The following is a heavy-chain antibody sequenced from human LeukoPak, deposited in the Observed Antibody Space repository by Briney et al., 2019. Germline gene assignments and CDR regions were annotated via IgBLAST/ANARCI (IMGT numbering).Heavy chain of an antibody. CDR3: ARDTADCSSTSCYAFDI. D-gene: IGHD2-2*01. J-gene: IGHJ3*02. CDR2: IYTSGST. CDR1: GGSISSGSYY. Sequence: SETLSLTCTVSGGSISSGSYYWSWIRQPAGKGLEWIGRIYTSGSTNYNPSLKSRVTISVDTSKNQFSLKLSSVTAADTAVYYCARDTADCSSTSCYAFDIWGQGTMVTVSS. V-gene: IGHV4-61*02.